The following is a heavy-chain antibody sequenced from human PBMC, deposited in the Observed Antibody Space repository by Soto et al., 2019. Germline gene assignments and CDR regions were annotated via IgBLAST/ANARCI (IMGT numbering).Heavy chain of an antibody. D-gene: IGHD6-13*01. J-gene: IGHJ3*02. Sequence: QVQLQQWGAGLLKPSETLSLTCAVYGGSFSGYYWSWIRQPPRKGLEWIGEINHSGSTNYNPSLTSRVTISVDTSKNQFSLKLTSVTAADTAVYYCARVGYSSSWYRRGAFDIWGQGTMVTVSS. V-gene: IGHV4-34*01. CDR3: ARVGYSSSWYRRGAFDI. CDR1: GGSFSGYY. CDR2: INHSGST.